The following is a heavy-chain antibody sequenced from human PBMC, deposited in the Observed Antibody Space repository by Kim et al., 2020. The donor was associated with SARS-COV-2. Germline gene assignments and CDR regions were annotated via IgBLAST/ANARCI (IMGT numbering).Heavy chain of an antibody. V-gene: IGHV3-30*18. D-gene: IGHD3-16*02. CDR1: GFTFSSYG. J-gene: IGHJ6*02. Sequence: GGSLRLSCAASGFTFSSYGMHWVRQAPGKGLEWVAVISYDGSNKYYADSVKGRFTISRDNSKNTLYLQMNSLRAEDTAVYYCAKDWSIYDYVWGSYRYFNLSYYYGMDVWGQGTTVTVSS. CDR3: AKDWSIYDYVWGSYRYFNLSYYYGMDV. CDR2: ISYDGSNK.